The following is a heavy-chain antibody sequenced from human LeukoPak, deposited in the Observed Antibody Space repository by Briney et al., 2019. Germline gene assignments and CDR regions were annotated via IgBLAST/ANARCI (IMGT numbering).Heavy chain of an antibody. J-gene: IGHJ5*02. CDR3: ARRGYCSSTSCYEYWFDP. CDR2: IYYSGRT. Sequence: PSETLSLTCTVSGGSISSSSYYWGWIRQAPGKGLEWIGIIYYSGRTYYNPSLKSRLTISVDTSKNQFSLKLSSVTATDTAVYYCARRGYCSSTSCYEYWFDPWGQGTLVTVSS. V-gene: IGHV4-39*01. D-gene: IGHD2-2*01. CDR1: GGSISSSSYY.